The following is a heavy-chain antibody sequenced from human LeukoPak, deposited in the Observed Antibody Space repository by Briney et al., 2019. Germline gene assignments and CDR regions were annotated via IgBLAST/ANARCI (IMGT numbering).Heavy chain of an antibody. V-gene: IGHV3-23*01. CDR3: AKKPGRAFDI. CDR2: VSGSGGST. CDR1: GFTFSSYA. J-gene: IGHJ3*02. D-gene: IGHD2-8*02. Sequence: PGGSLRLSCAASGFTFSSYAMSWVRQAPGKGLEWVSAVSGSGGSTYYADSVKGRFTISRDNSKNTPYLQMNSLRAEDTAIYYCAKKPGRAFDIWGQGTMVTVSS.